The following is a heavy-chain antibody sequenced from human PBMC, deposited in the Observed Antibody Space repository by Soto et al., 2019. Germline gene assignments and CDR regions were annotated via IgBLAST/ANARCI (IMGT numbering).Heavy chain of an antibody. Sequence: GESLKISCAASGFTFSSYSMNWVRQAPGKGLEWVSYISSSSSTIYYADSVKGRFTISRDNAKNSLYLQMNSLRAEDTAVYYCARPFFPYSSSWYDLSTSYYYYHYMDVWGKGTTVTVSS. D-gene: IGHD6-13*01. V-gene: IGHV3-48*04. J-gene: IGHJ6*03. CDR2: ISSSSSTI. CDR3: ARPFFPYSSSWYDLSTSYYYYHYMDV. CDR1: GFTFSSYS.